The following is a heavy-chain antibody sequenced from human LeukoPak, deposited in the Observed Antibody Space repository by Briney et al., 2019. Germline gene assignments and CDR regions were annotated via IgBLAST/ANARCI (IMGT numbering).Heavy chain of an antibody. Sequence: SETLSLTCTVSGGSISSGGYYWSWIRQHPGKGLEWIGYIYYSGSTYYNPSLKSRVTISVDTSKNQFSLKLSSVTAADTAVYYCARGLERWFDPWGRGTLVTVSS. D-gene: IGHD1-1*01. CDR2: IYYSGST. J-gene: IGHJ5*02. CDR3: ARGLERWFDP. CDR1: GGSISSGGYY. V-gene: IGHV4-31*03.